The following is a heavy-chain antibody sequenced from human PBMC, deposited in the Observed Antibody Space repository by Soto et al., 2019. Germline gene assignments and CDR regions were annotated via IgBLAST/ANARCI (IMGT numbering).Heavy chain of an antibody. CDR3: ARGNHRWLQLWYFDL. CDR1: GGTFSSYT. V-gene: IGHV1-69*12. Sequence: QVQLVQSGAEVKKPGSSVTLSCKASGGTFSSYTISWVRQAPGQGLEWMGGIMPSFGKANYAQKVLGRVTITADESASTAYMELSSLRSAATAVYYCARGNHRWLQLWYFDLWGRGTLVTVSS. CDR2: IMPSFGKA. D-gene: IGHD5-12*01. J-gene: IGHJ2*01.